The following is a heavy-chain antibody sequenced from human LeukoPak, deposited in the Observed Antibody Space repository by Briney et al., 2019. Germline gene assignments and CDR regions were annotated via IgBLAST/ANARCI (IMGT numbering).Heavy chain of an antibody. CDR3: ARARIAAAGTATFDY. D-gene: IGHD6-13*01. V-gene: IGHV3-30-3*01. CDR1: GFTFSSYA. J-gene: IGHJ4*02. CDR2: ISYDGSNK. Sequence: GGSLRLSCAASGFTFSSYAMHWVRQAPGKGLEWVAVISYDGSNKYYADSVKGRFTISRDNSKNTLYLQMNSLRAEDTAVYYCARARIAAAGTATFDYWGQGTLVTVSS.